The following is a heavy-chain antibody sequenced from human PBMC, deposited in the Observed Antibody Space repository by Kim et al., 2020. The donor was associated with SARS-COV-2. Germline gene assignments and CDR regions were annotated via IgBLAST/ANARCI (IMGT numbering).Heavy chain of an antibody. Sequence: ASVKVSCKASGYTFTGYAIHWVRQAPGQRLEWMGWINAGNGNTKYSQKFQGRVTITRDTSASTAYMELSSLRSEDTAVYYCARGSSGWPYYFDSWGQGTLVTVSS. J-gene: IGHJ4*02. D-gene: IGHD6-19*01. CDR2: INAGNGNT. CDR1: GYTFTGYA. V-gene: IGHV1-3*01. CDR3: ARGSSGWPYYFDS.